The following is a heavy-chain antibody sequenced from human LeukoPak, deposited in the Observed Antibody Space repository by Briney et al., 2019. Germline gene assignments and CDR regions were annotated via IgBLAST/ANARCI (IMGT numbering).Heavy chain of an antibody. J-gene: IGHJ4*02. D-gene: IGHD2-15*01. CDR3: GRGWAVDF. Sequence: GGSLRLSCAASGFTFDDYAMHWVRQAPGKGLEWVSGISWNSGSIGYADSVKGRFTISRDNAKNSVYLQMNSLRVEDTAVYYCGRGWAVDFWGQGTLVTVSS. V-gene: IGHV3-9*01. CDR1: GFTFDDYA. CDR2: ISWNSGSI.